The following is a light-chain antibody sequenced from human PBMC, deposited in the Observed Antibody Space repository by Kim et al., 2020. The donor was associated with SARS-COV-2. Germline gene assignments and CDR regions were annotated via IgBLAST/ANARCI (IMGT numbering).Light chain of an antibody. CDR3: QSYDNSLTV. CDR1: SSNIGAGSD. Sequence: PGQRVTLSCIGGSSNIGAGSDVHWYQHLPGRPPKLLIYANTYRPSGVSDRFSGSKSGTSASLAITGLQAEDEADYYCQSYDNSLTVFGGGTQLTVL. CDR2: ANT. J-gene: IGLJ2*01. V-gene: IGLV1-40*01.